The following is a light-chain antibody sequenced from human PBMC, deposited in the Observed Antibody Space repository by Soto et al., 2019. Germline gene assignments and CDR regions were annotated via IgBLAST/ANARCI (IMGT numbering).Light chain of an antibody. J-gene: IGKJ1*01. V-gene: IGKV1-5*03. CDR2: KAS. Sequence: DIQMTQSPSTLSASVGDRVTITCRASQSISSWLAWYQQKPGKAPKLLIYKASSLESGFPSRYSGSGSGTELTLTISSLQPDDFATYYCQQYNSYWTFGQGTKVEIK. CDR3: QQYNSYWT. CDR1: QSISSW.